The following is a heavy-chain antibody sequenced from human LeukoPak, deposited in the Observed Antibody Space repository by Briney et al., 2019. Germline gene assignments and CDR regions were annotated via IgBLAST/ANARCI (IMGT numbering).Heavy chain of an antibody. J-gene: IGHJ6*02. Sequence: PGGSLRLSCAASGFTVSSNYMSWVRQAPGKGLEWVSVIFSGGTTYYADSVKGRFTIYRDNSKNTLFLQMNSLRAEDTAVYYCVREGNYYDMDVWGQGTTVTVSS. V-gene: IGHV3-53*01. CDR2: IFSGGTT. CDR3: VREGNYYDMDV. CDR1: GFTVSSNY.